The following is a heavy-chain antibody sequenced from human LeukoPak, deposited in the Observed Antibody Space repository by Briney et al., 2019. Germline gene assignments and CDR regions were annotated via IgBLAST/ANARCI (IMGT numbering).Heavy chain of an antibody. CDR1: GGTFSSYA. D-gene: IGHD6-25*01. CDR3: ARVLSSGGPDY. J-gene: IGHJ4*02. Sequence: SVKVSCKASGGTFSSYAISWVRQAPGQGLEWMGRIIPILSIANYAQKFQGRVTITADKSTSTAYMELSSLRSEDTAVYYCARVLSSGGPDYWGQGTLVTVSS. V-gene: IGHV1-69*04. CDR2: IIPILSIA.